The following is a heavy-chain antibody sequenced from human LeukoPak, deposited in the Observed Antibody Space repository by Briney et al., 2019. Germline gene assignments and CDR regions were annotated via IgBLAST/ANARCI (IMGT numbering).Heavy chain of an antibody. J-gene: IGHJ4*02. CDR3: ARVYNYGLGGLGFDY. CDR1: GFTFSRYW. V-gene: IGHV3-74*01. D-gene: IGHD3-10*01. CDR2: INSDGSSA. Sequence: GGSLRLSCAASGFTFSRYWMHWVRQAPGKGLVWVSRINSDGSSANYADSVKGRFTISRDNAKNTLYLQMNSLRAEDTAVYYCARVYNYGLGGLGFDYWGQGTLVTVSS.